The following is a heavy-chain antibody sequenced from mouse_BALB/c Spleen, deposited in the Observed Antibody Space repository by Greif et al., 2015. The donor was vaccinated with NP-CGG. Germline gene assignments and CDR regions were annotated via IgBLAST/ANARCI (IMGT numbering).Heavy chain of an antibody. D-gene: IGHD2-1*01. V-gene: IGHV14-4*02. CDR1: GFNIKDYY. CDR3: NALGNYERGTDYFDY. Sequence: VQLQHSGAELVRSGASVKLSCTASGFNIKDYYMHWVKQRPEQGLEWIGWIDPENGDTEYAPKFQGKATMTADTSSNTAYLQLSSLTSEDTAVYYCNALGNYERGTDYFDYWGQGTTLTVSS. J-gene: IGHJ2*01. CDR2: IDPENGDT.